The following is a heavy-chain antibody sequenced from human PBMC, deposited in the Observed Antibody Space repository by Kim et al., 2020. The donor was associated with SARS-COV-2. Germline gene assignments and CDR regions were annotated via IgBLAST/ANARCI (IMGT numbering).Heavy chain of an antibody. V-gene: IGHV3-33*01. D-gene: IGHD2-2*02. CDR2: IWYDGSNK. J-gene: IGHJ6*02. CDR1: GFTFSSYG. CDR3: ARNTRDYYGMDV. Sequence: GGSLRLSCAASGFTFSSYGMHWVRQAPGKGLEWVAVIWYDGSNKYYADSVKGRFTISRDNSKNKLYLQMNSLRAEDTAVYYCARNTRDYYGMDVWGQGTTVTVSS.